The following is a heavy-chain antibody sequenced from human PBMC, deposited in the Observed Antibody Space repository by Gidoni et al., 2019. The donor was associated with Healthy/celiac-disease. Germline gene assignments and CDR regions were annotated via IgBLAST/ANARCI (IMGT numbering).Heavy chain of an antibody. V-gene: IGHV3-21*01. Sequence: EVQLVESGGGLVKPGGSLRLSCAASGFPFSSYSMNCVRQAPGKGLEWVSSISSSSSYIYYADSVKGRFTISRDNAKNSLYLQMNSLRAEDTAVYYCARAPRQAYDSSGYSNWFDPWGQGTLVTVSS. CDR2: ISSSSSYI. CDR3: ARAPRQAYDSSGYSNWFDP. CDR1: GFPFSSYS. J-gene: IGHJ5*02. D-gene: IGHD3-22*01.